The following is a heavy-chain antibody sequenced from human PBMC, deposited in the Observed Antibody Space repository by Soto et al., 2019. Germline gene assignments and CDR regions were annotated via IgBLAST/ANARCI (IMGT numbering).Heavy chain of an antibody. CDR1: GFDFRSYA. Sequence: LRLSCAASGFDFRSYAMHWVRQAPGKGLEWVGVISYDGGNIYYADSVKGRFTISRDNSKSTLYVQVKSLRPEDTAVYYCAKGILSATIAPYAMDVWGQGTTVTVSS. CDR2: ISYDGGNI. D-gene: IGHD2-21*01. J-gene: IGHJ6*02. V-gene: IGHV3-30*18. CDR3: AKGILSATIAPYAMDV.